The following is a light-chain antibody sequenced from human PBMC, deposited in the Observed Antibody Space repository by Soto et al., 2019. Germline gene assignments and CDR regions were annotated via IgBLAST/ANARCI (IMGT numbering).Light chain of an antibody. CDR2: EVS. V-gene: IGLV2-14*01. CDR1: SSDVGGYNY. Sequence: QSVLTQPASVAGSPGQSITISCTGTSSDVGGYNYVSWYQPHPGKAPKLMIYEVSNRPSGVSNRFSGSKSGNTSSLTISGLQAEDEADYYRSSYTRSRNVVFGGGTKLHVL. J-gene: IGLJ2*01. CDR3: SSYTRSRNVV.